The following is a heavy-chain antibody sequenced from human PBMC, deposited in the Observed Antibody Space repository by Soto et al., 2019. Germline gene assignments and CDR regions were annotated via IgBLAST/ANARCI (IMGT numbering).Heavy chain of an antibody. CDR3: ATQKLVVVAATRWYFDY. V-gene: IGHV3-21*01. D-gene: IGHD2-15*01. J-gene: IGHJ4*02. Sequence: TGGSLRLSCAASGFTFSSYSMNWVRQAPGKGLEWVSSISSSSSYIYYADSVKGRFTISRDNAKNSLYLQMNSLRAEDTAVYYCATQKLVVVAATRWYFDYWGQGTLVTVSS. CDR2: ISSSSSYI. CDR1: GFTFSSYS.